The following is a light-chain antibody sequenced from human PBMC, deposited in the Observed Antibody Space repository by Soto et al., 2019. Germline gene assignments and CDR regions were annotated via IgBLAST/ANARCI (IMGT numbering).Light chain of an antibody. V-gene: IGLV2-14*01. CDR2: GVS. CDR3: SSHTTTSSALQV. CDR1: ISDFFLYNY. J-gene: IGLJ1*01. Sequence: QSVLTQPASVSGSPGQSITISCTGTISDFFLYNYVSWYQQHPGKAPKLLLYGVSNRPSGVSDRFSGSKSGNTASLTISGLQAEDEADYFCSSHTTTSSALQVFGTGTKLTVL.